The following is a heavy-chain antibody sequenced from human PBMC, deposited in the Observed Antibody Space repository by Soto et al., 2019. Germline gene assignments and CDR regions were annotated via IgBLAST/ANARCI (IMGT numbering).Heavy chain of an antibody. CDR1: GLTFSSYA. V-gene: IGHV3-30-3*01. Sequence: GGSLRLSCEASGLTFSSYAMNWVRQAPGTGLEWVAVISYEGINKYYADSVKGRFTISRDNSKNTLYLQMNSLRTEDTAVYYCARVLGGMATVPFDYWGQGALVTVSS. CDR3: ARVLGGMATVPFDY. J-gene: IGHJ4*02. CDR2: ISYEGINK. D-gene: IGHD4-4*01.